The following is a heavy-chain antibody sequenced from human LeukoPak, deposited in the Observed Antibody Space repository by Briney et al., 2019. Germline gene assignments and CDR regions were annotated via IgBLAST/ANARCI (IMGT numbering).Heavy chain of an antibody. CDR3: ARDGLGGSGAFDI. Sequence: VASVKVSCKASGYTFTGYYIHWVRQAPGQGLEWMGWINPDSGGTNYAQKFQGGVTMTRDTSISTAYMEPSRLRSDDTAVYYCARDGLGGSGAFDIWGQGTMVTVSS. CDR1: GYTFTGYY. J-gene: IGHJ3*02. V-gene: IGHV1-2*02. D-gene: IGHD3-16*01. CDR2: INPDSGGT.